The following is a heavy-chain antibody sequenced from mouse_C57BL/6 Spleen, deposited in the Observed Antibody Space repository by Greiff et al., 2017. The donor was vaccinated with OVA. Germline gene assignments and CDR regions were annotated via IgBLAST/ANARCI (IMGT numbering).Heavy chain of an antibody. V-gene: IGHV1-64*01. J-gene: IGHJ2*01. CDR3: ARTPNLGSSYNY. CDR1: GYTFTSYW. D-gene: IGHD1-1*01. CDR2: IHPNSGST. Sequence: QVQLQQPGAELVKPGASVKLSCKASGYTFTSYWMHWVKQRPGQGLEWIGMIHPNSGSTNYNEKFKSKATLTVDKSSSTAYMQLSSLTSEDSAVYDCARTPNLGSSYNYWGQGTTRTVSS.